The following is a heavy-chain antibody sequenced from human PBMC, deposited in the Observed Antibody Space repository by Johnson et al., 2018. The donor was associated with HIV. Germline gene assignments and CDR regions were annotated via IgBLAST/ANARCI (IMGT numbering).Heavy chain of an antibody. J-gene: IGHJ3*02. CDR3: ARDPQQWLDVGAFDI. Sequence: VQLVESGGGLVQPGGSLRLSCAASGFTFSSYWMSWVRQAPGKGLEWVANIKQDGSEKYYVDSVKGRFTISRDNAKNSLYLQMNSLRAEATAVYYCARDPQQWLDVGAFDIWGQGTMVTVSS. CDR1: GFTFSSYW. CDR2: IKQDGSEK. V-gene: IGHV3-7*01. D-gene: IGHD6-19*01.